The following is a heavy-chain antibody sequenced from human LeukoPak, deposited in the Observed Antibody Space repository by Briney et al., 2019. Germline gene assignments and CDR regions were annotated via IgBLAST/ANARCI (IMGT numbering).Heavy chain of an antibody. V-gene: IGHV1-46*01. Sequence: ASVNVSYKASGYTFTNYYIHWVRQAPGQGLECMGIINPSGGSTSYAQKFQGRVTMTRDMSTRTVYMELSRLRSEDTAVYDCARGGVGATSYFWFDFWGQGTLVTVS. CDR3: ARGGVGATSYFWFDF. D-gene: IGHD1-26*01. CDR2: INPSGGST. CDR1: GYTFTNYY. J-gene: IGHJ5*01.